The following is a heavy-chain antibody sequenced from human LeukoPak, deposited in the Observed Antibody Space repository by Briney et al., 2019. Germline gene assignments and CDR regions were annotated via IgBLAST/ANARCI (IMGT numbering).Heavy chain of an antibody. Sequence: GASVKVSCKASGYTFTGYYMHWVRRAPGQGLQWMGWMSPDSGYTGYAQTFQGRVSLTRNTSVSTAFMELSSLRSEDTAVYYCEIYTGYDSFWGQGTLVTVSS. J-gene: IGHJ4*02. D-gene: IGHD5-12*01. V-gene: IGHV1-8*02. CDR3: EIYTGYDSF. CDR2: MSPDSGYT. CDR1: GYTFTGYY.